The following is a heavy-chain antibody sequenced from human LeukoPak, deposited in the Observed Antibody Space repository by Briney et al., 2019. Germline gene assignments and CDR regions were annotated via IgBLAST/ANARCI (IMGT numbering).Heavy chain of an antibody. J-gene: IGHJ3*02. Sequence: GGSLRLSCAASGFTLSKAWMSWVRQAPGKGLEWVGRIKSKTDGGTIDSAAPVKGRVTISRDDLKNMAYLQMNSLKTEDTAVYFCTICGYDQCCASYMWGQGTMVTVSS. D-gene: IGHD5-12*01. CDR2: IKSKTDGGTI. CDR3: TICGYDQCCASYM. CDR1: GFTLSKAW. V-gene: IGHV3-15*01.